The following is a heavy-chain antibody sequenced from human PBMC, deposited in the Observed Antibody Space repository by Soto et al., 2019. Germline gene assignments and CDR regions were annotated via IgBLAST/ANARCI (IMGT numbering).Heavy chain of an antibody. CDR2: IYHSGST. J-gene: IGHJ6*02. D-gene: IGHD1-1*01. CDR1: GDSISSSNW. V-gene: IGHV4-4*02. CDR3: AREEVAQGFTKGYYVMDG. Sequence: SEPVSLTCAVSGDSISSSNWCSGVRQPPGKGLEWIGEIYHSGSTNYNPSLKSRVTILVDTSKNHFSLKLSSVTAADAAVYDCAREEVAQGFTKGYYVMDGWSQGSMVTV.